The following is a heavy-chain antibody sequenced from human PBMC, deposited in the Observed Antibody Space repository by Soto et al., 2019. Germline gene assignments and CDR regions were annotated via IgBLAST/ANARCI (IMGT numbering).Heavy chain of an antibody. J-gene: IGHJ6*02. D-gene: IGHD5-18*01. V-gene: IGHV5-51*01. CDR1: GYSFTSYW. CDR2: IYPGDSDT. Sequence: PGESLKISCKGSGYSFTSYWIGWVRQMPGKGLEWMGIIYPGDSDTRYSPSFQGQVTISADKSISTAYLQWSSLKASDTAMYYCARHRGTWIQLWSGRNYYYYYGMDVWGQGTTVTVSS. CDR3: ARHRGTWIQLWSGRNYYYYYGMDV.